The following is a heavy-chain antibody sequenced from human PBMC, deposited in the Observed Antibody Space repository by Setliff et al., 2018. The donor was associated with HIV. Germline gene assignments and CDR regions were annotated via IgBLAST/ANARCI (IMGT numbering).Heavy chain of an antibody. CDR2: IHTSGST. Sequence: LSLTCTVSRGSISSGTYYWSWIRQPAGKGLEWIGHIHTSGSTKYNPSLKSRVTISADTSKNQLSLNLSSVTAAETAVYYCARVGYHGSGRYSFDYWGQGTLVTVSS. V-gene: IGHV4-61*09. CDR1: RGSISSGTYY. CDR3: ARVGYHGSGRYSFDY. D-gene: IGHD3-10*01. J-gene: IGHJ4*02.